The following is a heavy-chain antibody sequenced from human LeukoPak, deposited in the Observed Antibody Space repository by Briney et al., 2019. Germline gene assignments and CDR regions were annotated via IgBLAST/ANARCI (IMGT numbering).Heavy chain of an antibody. CDR1: GLTFSSHW. CDR2: IWYDGSNE. CDR3: ARDGQNGSPYATDV. Sequence: GGSLRLSCAASGLTFSSHWMHWVRQAPGKGLEWVAGIWYDGSNEDYADSVKGRFTISRDNSKNTLYLQMTGLRVEGTAVYYCARDGQNGSPYATDVWGQGTTVTVSS. V-gene: IGHV3-33*08. D-gene: IGHD3-10*01. J-gene: IGHJ6*02.